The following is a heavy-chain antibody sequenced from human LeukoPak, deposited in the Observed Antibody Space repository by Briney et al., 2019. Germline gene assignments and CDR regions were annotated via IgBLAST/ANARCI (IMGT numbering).Heavy chain of an antibody. CDR3: ARDRESTYDFDN. CDR2: ISYDGSKK. V-gene: IGHV3-30*04. Sequence: GGSLRLSCAASGFTFSSYAMHWVRQAPGKGLEWVAVISYDGSKKYYADSVKGRFTISRDNSKNTLYLAMNSLRAEDTAVYYCARDRESTYDFDNWGQGTLVTVSS. D-gene: IGHD3-10*01. J-gene: IGHJ4*02. CDR1: GFTFSSYA.